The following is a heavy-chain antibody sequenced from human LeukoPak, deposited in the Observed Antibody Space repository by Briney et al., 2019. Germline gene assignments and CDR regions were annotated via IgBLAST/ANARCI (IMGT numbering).Heavy chain of an antibody. V-gene: IGHV3-23*01. CDR1: AFTFSTYA. Sequence: GGSLRLSCAVSAFTFSTYAMSWVRQAPGKGLEWVSFISGSGGGTYYADSVKGRFSISRDTSKNTLYLQMSSLGAEDTAIYYCAKDVSGRGATYFDYWGQGTLVSVSS. CDR3: AKDVSGRGATYFDY. D-gene: IGHD5-24*01. J-gene: IGHJ4*02. CDR2: ISGSGGGT.